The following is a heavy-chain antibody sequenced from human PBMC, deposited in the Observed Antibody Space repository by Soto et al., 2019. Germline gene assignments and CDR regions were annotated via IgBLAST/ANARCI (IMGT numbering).Heavy chain of an antibody. J-gene: IGHJ4*02. D-gene: IGHD3-22*01. Sequence: GASVKVSCKASGGTFSSYAISWVRQAPGQGLEWMGGIIPIFGTANYAQKFQGRVTITADESTSTAYMGLSSLRSEDTAVYYCASHPYYYDSSGYYFDYWGQGTLVTVSS. CDR3: ASHPYYYDSSGYYFDY. CDR1: GGTFSSYA. CDR2: IIPIFGTA. V-gene: IGHV1-69*13.